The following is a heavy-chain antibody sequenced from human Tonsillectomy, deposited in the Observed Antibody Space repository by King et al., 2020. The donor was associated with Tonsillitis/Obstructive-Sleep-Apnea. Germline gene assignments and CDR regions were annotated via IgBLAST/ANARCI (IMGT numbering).Heavy chain of an antibody. CDR3: ARGPHSSGWYDEAFDI. D-gene: IGHD6-19*01. CDR2: IWYDGSNK. V-gene: IGHV3-33*01. Sequence: VQLVESGGGVVQPGRSLRLSCAASGFTFSSYGMHWVRQAPGKGLEWVAVIWYDGSNKYYADSVKGRFTISRDNSKNTLYLQMNSLRAEDTAVYYCARGPHSSGWYDEAFDIWGQGTMVPVSS. CDR1: GFTFSSYG. J-gene: IGHJ3*02.